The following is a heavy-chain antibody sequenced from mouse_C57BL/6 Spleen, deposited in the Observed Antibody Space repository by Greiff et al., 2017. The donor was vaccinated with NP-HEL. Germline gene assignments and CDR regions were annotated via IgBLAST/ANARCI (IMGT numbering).Heavy chain of an antibody. CDR1: GFSFNTYA. CDR2: IRSKSNNYAT. J-gene: IGHJ2*01. CDR3: VSGATSYGFDY. V-gene: IGHV10-1*01. D-gene: IGHD1-1*01. Sequence: EVKLMESGGGLVQPKGSLKLSCAASGFSFNTYAMNWVRQAPGKGLEWVARIRSKSNNYATYYADSVKDRITISRDDAESMLYLQMNNLKTEDTAMYYCVSGATSYGFDYWGQGTTLTVSS.